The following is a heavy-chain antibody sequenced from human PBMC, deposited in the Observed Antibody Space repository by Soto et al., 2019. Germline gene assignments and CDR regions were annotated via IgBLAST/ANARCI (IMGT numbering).Heavy chain of an antibody. D-gene: IGHD6-13*01. Sequence: QVHLVQSGAEVKKPGASVKVSCKASGYIFINYYIHWVRQAPGQGLEWICIINPNGGSTNYAQKFRRRVTMDGDTSTSTVTMDLSSMRSGDTAVYYCARDLAAADYWGEGTLVTVSS. J-gene: IGHJ4*02. CDR2: INPNGGST. CDR3: ARDLAAADY. V-gene: IGHV1-46*01. CDR1: GYIFINYY.